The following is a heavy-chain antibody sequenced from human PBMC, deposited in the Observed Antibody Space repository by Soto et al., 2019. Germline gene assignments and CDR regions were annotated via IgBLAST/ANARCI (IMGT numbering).Heavy chain of an antibody. CDR2: INHSGST. CDR1: GGSFSGYY. J-gene: IGHJ4*02. V-gene: IGHV4-34*01. D-gene: IGHD6-13*01. CDR3: ARASIAAAGYVDY. Sequence: SETLSLTCAVYGGSFSGYYWSWIRQPPGKGLEWIGEINHSGSTNYNPSLKSRVTISVDTSKNQFSLKLSSVTAADTAVYYCARASIAAAGYVDYWGQGTLVTVSS.